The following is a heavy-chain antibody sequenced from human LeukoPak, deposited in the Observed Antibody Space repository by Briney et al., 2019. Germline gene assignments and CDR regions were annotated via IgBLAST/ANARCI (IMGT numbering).Heavy chain of an antibody. D-gene: IGHD3-3*01. V-gene: IGHV1-2*02. J-gene: IGHJ4*01. CDR1: GYTYTGYY. CDR3: ARGAPRYDFWSGYYTEVDY. Sequence: ASVKVSCKASGYTYTGYYMHWVRQAPGQGLEWMGWINPNSGGTNYAQKFQGRVTMTRDTSISTAYMELSRLRSDDTAVYYCARGAPRYDFWSGYYTEVDYWGQEPWSPSPQ. CDR2: INPNSGGT.